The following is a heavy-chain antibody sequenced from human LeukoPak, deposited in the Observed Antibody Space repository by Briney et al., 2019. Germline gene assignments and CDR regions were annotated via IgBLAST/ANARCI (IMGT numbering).Heavy chain of an antibody. Sequence: GGSLRLSCAASGFSFSSYSMNWVRQAPGKGLEWVSAISGSGGSTYYADSVKGRFTISRDNSKNTLYLQMNSLRAEDTAVYYCAKDSSPGYFDWLSSRVPDYWGQGTLVTVSS. V-gene: IGHV3-23*01. J-gene: IGHJ4*02. D-gene: IGHD3-9*01. CDR1: GFSFSSYS. CDR2: ISGSGGST. CDR3: AKDSSPGYFDWLSSRVPDY.